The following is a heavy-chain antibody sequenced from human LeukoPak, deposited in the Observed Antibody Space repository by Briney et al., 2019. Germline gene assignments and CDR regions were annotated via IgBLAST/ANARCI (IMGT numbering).Heavy chain of an antibody. Sequence: ASVTVSFKASGYTFTSYGISWVRQAPGQGLEWMGWISAYNGNTNYAQKLQGRVTMTTDTSTSTAYMELRSLRSDDTAVYYCARTNSSSWYHWFDPCGQGTLVTVSS. CDR2: ISAYNGNT. CDR3: ARTNSSSWYHWFDP. J-gene: IGHJ5*02. D-gene: IGHD6-13*01. V-gene: IGHV1-18*01. CDR1: GYTFTSYG.